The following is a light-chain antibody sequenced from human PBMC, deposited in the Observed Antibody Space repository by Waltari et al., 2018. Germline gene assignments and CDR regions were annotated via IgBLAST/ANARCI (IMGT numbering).Light chain of an antibody. J-gene: IGLJ3*02. V-gene: IGLV1-44*01. CDR3: ALWDDSLTGWV. Sequence: QSVLTQPPSASGTPGQRVTISCSGSSSNIGSNTVNWYQQLPGTAPKLLIYSNGRRPSGVPDRFSGSKSGTSASLAISGLQSEDEADYYCALWDDSLTGWVFGGGTKLTVL. CDR2: SNG. CDR1: SSNIGSNT.